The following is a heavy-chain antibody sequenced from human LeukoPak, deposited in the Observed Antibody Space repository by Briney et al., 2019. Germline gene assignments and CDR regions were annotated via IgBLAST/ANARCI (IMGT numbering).Heavy chain of an antibody. CDR2: IYYRGDI. CDR3: ATNKDWAEAD. V-gene: IGHV4-59*03. CDR1: DVSIRTYY. Sequence: QASETLSLTCSVSDVSIRTYYWSWIRQSPGQGLEWIGNIYYRGDINYNPSLKSRVIISIDTSKNQFSLKVTSLTAADTAVYCCATNKDWAEADWGQGTLVIVSS. J-gene: IGHJ4*02. D-gene: IGHD3/OR15-3a*01.